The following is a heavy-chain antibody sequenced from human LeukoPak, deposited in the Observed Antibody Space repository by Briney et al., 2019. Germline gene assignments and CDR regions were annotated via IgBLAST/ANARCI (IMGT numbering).Heavy chain of an antibody. V-gene: IGHV3-23*01. CDR2: ISGSGGST. D-gene: IGHD5-18*01. Sequence: GGSLRLSCAASGFTFSSYGMSWVRQAPGKGLEWVSAISGSGGSTYYADSVKGRFSISRDNSRDTVNLQMDSLGPEDTAVYYCAKTRGFSYEGDNAFDIWGRGTMVTVSS. J-gene: IGHJ3*02. CDR3: AKTRGFSYEGDNAFDI. CDR1: GFTFSSYG.